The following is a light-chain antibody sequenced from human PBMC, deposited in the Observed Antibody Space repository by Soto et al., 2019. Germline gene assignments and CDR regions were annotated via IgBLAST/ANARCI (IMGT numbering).Light chain of an antibody. Sequence: EIVLTQSPGTLSLSPGERATLSCRSSQSVSSSYLAWYQHKPGQAPRLLIYDVSSRATGIPDRFSGSGSGTDFTLTISRLEPEDFAVYYCQQYGSSPTFVQGTKVEIK. CDR1: QSVSSSY. J-gene: IGKJ1*01. CDR2: DVS. CDR3: QQYGSSPT. V-gene: IGKV3-20*01.